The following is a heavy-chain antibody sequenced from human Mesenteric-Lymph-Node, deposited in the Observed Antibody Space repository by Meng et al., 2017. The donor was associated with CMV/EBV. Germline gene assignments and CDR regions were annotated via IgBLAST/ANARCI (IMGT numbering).Heavy chain of an antibody. Sequence: GESLKISCAASGFTFSTYAMHWVRQAPGKGLEWVAITSYDGSKEYYADSVKGRFTVSRDDAKNSLYLQLNSLRAEDTAVYYCARVGVTIFGVVTGAFDIWGQGTVVTVSS. J-gene: IGHJ3*02. D-gene: IGHD3-3*01. CDR3: ARVGVTIFGVVTGAFDI. CDR2: TSYDGSKE. CDR1: GFTFSTYA. V-gene: IGHV3-30*03.